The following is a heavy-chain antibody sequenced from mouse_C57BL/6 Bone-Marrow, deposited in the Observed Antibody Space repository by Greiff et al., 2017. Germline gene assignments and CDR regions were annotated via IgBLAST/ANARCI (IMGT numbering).Heavy chain of an antibody. CDR1: GYTFTSYW. D-gene: IGHD1-1*01. V-gene: IGHV1-50*01. CDR2: IDPSDSYT. J-gene: IGHJ2*01. Sequence: VQLQQPGAELVKPGASVTLSCKASGYTFTSYWMQWVKQRPGQGLEWIGEIDPSDSYTNYNQKFKGKATLTVDTSSSTAYMQLSSLTSEDSAVYYCARENYYGSSQYYCDYWGQGTTLTVSS. CDR3: ARENYYGSSQYYCDY.